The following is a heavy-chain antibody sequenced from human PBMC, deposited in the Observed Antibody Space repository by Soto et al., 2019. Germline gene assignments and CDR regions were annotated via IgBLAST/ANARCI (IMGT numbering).Heavy chain of an antibody. CDR3: ARDMRYYYGSGNINWFDP. Sequence: PSETLSLTCAVSGGSISSSSYFWGWIRQPPGKGLEWIGSMYYSGTTYYNPSLKSRVTISVDTSKNQFSLKLSSVTAADTAVYYCARDMRYYYGSGNINWFDPWGQGTLVTVSS. J-gene: IGHJ5*02. CDR2: MYYSGTT. V-gene: IGHV4-39*07. D-gene: IGHD3-10*01. CDR1: GGSISSSSYF.